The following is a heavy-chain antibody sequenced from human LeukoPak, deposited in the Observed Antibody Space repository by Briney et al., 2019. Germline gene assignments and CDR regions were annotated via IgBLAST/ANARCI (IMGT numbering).Heavy chain of an antibody. CDR2: IWYDGSNK. J-gene: IGHJ3*02. CDR3: ARNQDYGVYNSVGAFDI. Sequence: GGSLRLSCAASGFTFSSYGMHWVRQAPGKGLEWVAVIWYDGSNKYYADSVKGRFNISRDNSKNTLYLQMNSLRAEDTAVYYCARNQDYGVYNSVGAFDIWGQGTMVTVSS. CDR1: GFTFSSYG. V-gene: IGHV3-33*01. D-gene: IGHD4-17*01.